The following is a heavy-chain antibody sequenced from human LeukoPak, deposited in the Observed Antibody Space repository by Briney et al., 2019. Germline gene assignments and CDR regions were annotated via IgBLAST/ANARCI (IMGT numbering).Heavy chain of an antibody. Sequence: PSLTLSLTCTVSGGALSSGGYYWTWIRQPPGKGLEWIGNIYHSGTPYYNPSLKSRVTLSVDRSKNQSSLKMTSVTAADTAVYYCARDNIPVAGTGLSWFDPWGQGTLVTVSS. CDR2: IYHSGTP. V-gene: IGHV4-30-2*01. CDR3: ARDNIPVAGTGLSWFDP. CDR1: GGALSSGGYY. D-gene: IGHD6-13*01. J-gene: IGHJ5*02.